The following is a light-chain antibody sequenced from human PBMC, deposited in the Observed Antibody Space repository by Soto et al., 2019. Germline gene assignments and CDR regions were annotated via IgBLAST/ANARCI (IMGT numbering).Light chain of an antibody. CDR2: KVS. Sequence: DVVMTQSPLSLPVTLGQPASISCRSSQSLVSSGGNTYLNWFQQRPGQSPRRLIYKVSNRDSGVPDRFSGSGSGTDFTLKISRVEAEDVGVYYCIQGTHWPVTFGQGTKV. CDR1: QSLVSSGGNTY. J-gene: IGKJ1*01. CDR3: IQGTHWPVT. V-gene: IGKV2-30*01.